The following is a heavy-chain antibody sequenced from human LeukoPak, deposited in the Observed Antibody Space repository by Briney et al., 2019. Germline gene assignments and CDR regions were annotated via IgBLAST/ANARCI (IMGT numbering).Heavy chain of an antibody. CDR3: ASLDYFDSSDYGDY. D-gene: IGHD3-22*01. J-gene: IGHJ4*02. CDR2: INWNGGST. V-gene: IGHV3-20*04. CDR1: GFTFDDYG. Sequence: PGGSLRLSCAASGFTFDDYGMSWVRQAPGKGLEWVSGINWNGGSTGYADSVKGRFTISRDNAKNSLYLQMNSLRAEDTALYYCASLDYFDSSDYGDYWGQGALVTVSS.